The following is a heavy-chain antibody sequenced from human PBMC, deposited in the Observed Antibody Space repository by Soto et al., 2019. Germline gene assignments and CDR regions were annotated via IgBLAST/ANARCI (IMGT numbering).Heavy chain of an antibody. J-gene: IGHJ4*02. CDR2: IYYDGTT. V-gene: IGHV4-59*11. CDR3: ARGGASSKYFDY. Sequence: SETLSLTCTVSGISIRDQYWSWIRQPPGKGLEWIGFIYYDGTTNYNPSLKSRVTIAVDTSKSQFSLKLSSVTTADTAVYYCARGGASSKYFDYWGQGALVTVSS. D-gene: IGHD2-15*01. CDR1: GISIRDQY.